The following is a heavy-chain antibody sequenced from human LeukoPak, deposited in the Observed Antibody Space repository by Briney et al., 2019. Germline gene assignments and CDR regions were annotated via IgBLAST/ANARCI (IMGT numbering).Heavy chain of an antibody. Sequence: ASVNVSCKASGYTFTTYGISWVRQAPGQGLEWMGWVNPYNGNRNYAQKFQGRATMTTDTSTSTAYMELRSLGSADTAVYYCARDRRAFWSGYCFDYWGQGTLVTASS. CDR2: VNPYNGNR. J-gene: IGHJ4*02. D-gene: IGHD3-3*01. V-gene: IGHV1-18*01. CDR3: ARDRRAFWSGYCFDY. CDR1: GYTFTTYG.